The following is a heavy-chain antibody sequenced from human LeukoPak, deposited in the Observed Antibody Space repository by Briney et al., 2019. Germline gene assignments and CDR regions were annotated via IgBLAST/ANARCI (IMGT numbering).Heavy chain of an antibody. CDR1: GGSISSYY. Sequence: SETLSLTCTVSGGSISSYYWSWIPQPPGKGLEWIGYIYYSGSTNYNPSLKSRVTISVDTSKNQFSLKLSSVTAGDTAVYYCARGAGYSTYYFDHWGQGTLVTVSS. J-gene: IGHJ4*02. CDR3: ARGAGYSTYYFDH. D-gene: IGHD6-13*01. V-gene: IGHV4-59*01. CDR2: IYYSGST.